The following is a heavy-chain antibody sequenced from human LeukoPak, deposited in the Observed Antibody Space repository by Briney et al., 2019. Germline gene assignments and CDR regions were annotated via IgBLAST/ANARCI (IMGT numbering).Heavy chain of an antibody. J-gene: IGHJ5*02. CDR3: ASITYDFWSGYYMPDDP. V-gene: IGHV1-18*01. Sequence: ASVKVSCKASGYTFTNYGISWVRQAPGQGLEWMGWISIYNGNTDYAQKLRGRVTMTTDTSTSTAYMELRSLRSDDTAVYYCASITYDFWSGYYMPDDPWGQGTLVTVSS. CDR2: ISIYNGNT. D-gene: IGHD3-3*01. CDR1: GYTFTNYG.